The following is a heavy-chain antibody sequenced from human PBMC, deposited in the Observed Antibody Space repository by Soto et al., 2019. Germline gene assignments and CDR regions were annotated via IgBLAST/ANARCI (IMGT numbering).Heavy chain of an antibody. J-gene: IGHJ4*02. CDR1: GGTFSSYT. Sequence: SVKVSCKASGGTFSSYTISWVRQAPGQGLEWMGRIIPILGIANYAQKFQGRVTITADKSTSTAYMELSSLRSEDTAVYYCARDRSPDIVATDFDYWGQGTLVTVSS. CDR2: IIPILGIA. CDR3: ARDRSPDIVATDFDY. D-gene: IGHD5-12*01. V-gene: IGHV1-69*04.